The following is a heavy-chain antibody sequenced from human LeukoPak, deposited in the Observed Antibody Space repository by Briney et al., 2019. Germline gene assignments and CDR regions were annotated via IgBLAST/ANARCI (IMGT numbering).Heavy chain of an antibody. J-gene: IGHJ3*02. CDR2: FYYSGST. Sequence: PSETLSLTCTVSGGSISSYYWSWIRQPPGKGLEWIGYFYYSGSTNYNPSLKSRVTISVDTSKNQFSLKLSSVTAADTAVYYCARSDYYGSGHAAFDIWGQGTMVTVSS. CDR3: ARSDYYGSGHAAFDI. D-gene: IGHD3-10*01. V-gene: IGHV4-59*01. CDR1: GGSISSYY.